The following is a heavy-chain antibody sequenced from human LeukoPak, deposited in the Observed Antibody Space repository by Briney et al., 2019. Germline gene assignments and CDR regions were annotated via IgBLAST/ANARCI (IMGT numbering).Heavy chain of an antibody. V-gene: IGHV1-2*02. CDR1: GYTFIDYF. CDR2: TNPRNGAT. Sequence: ASAKVSCKASGYTFIDYFIHWVRQAPGQGLEWMGWTNPRNGATYYAQKFQGGVTLTRDTSINTVFMEINRLRSDDTAVYYCARGLAAPGTRHFDYWGQGTLVTVSS. CDR3: ARGLAAPGTRHFDY. D-gene: IGHD6-13*01. J-gene: IGHJ4*02.